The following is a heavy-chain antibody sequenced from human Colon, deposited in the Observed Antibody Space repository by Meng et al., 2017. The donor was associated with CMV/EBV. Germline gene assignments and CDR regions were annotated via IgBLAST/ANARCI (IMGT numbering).Heavy chain of an antibody. J-gene: IGHJ4*02. CDR2: ISRRSTNI. CDR1: EFTVSSYS. V-gene: IGHV3-21*01. D-gene: IGHD3-10*01. Sequence: GPLGCIGGALIQPGGSLVLSCGAPEFTVSSYSMNWGHPARGKGLEWVSSISRRSTNIYYLESVKGRFTISRENAKNSLYLQMNSLRAEDTAVYYCAREEVGEMSTFDYWGQGTLVTVSS. CDR3: AREEVGEMSTFDY.